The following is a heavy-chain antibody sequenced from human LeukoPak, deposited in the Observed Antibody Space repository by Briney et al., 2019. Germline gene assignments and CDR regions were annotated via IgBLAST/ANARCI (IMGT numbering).Heavy chain of an antibody. Sequence: SETLSLTCTVSGGSISSGDYYWSWIRQPPGKGLEWIGYIYYSGGTYYNPSLKSRVTISVDTSKTQFSLKLSSVTAADTAVYYCARGPFFGGVRSSGAFDIWGQGTMVTVSS. V-gene: IGHV4-30-4*01. J-gene: IGHJ3*02. D-gene: IGHD3-16*01. CDR3: ARGPFFGGVRSSGAFDI. CDR2: IYYSGGT. CDR1: GGSISSGDYY.